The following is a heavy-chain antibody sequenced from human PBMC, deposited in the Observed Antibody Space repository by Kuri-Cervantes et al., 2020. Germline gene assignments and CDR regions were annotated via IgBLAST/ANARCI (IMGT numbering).Heavy chain of an antibody. CDR1: GFTFSSYA. CDR2: ISGSGGST. V-gene: IGHV3-23*01. Sequence: GESLQISCAASGFTFSSYAMTWVRQAPGKGLECVSAISGSGGSTYYADSVKGRFTISRDNSKNTLYLQMNSRRAEDTAVYYCAKKGGSGYSGYYFDYWGQGTLVTVSS. D-gene: IGHD5-12*01. J-gene: IGHJ4*02. CDR3: AKKGGSGYSGYYFDY.